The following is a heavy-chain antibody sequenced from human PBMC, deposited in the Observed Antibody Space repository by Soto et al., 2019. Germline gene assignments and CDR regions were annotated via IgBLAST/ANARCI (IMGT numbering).Heavy chain of an antibody. CDR2: ISFSGAT. Sequence: PSETLSLTCTVSGVSFTAYVWTWIRQTPGKGLDWIGSISFSGATYSSPSLKGHAALSVDTSENHLSLTVNSVTSADTAVYFCARDRGDGYNRYFEFWGQGTQVTVSS. CDR1: GVSFTAYV. V-gene: IGHV4-59*01. CDR3: ARDRGDGYNRYFEF. J-gene: IGHJ4*02. D-gene: IGHD3-10*01.